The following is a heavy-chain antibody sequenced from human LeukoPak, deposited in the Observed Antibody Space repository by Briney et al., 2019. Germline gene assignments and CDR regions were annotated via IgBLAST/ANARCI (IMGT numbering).Heavy chain of an antibody. CDR3: ARLEGGYIAAYWFDP. Sequence: SETLSLTCTGSGGSISSSSYYWGWIRQPPGKGLEWIGSIYYSGSTYYNPSLKSRVTISVDTSKNQFSLKLSSVTAADTAVYYCARLEGGYIAAYWFDPWGQGTLVTVSS. V-gene: IGHV4-39*01. J-gene: IGHJ5*02. CDR1: GGSISSSSYY. D-gene: IGHD6-13*01. CDR2: IYYSGST.